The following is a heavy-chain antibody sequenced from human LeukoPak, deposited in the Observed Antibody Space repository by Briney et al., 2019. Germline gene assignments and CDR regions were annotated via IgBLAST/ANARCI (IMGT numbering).Heavy chain of an antibody. J-gene: IGHJ4*02. Sequence: GESLRLSCAASGFTFSSYAMSWVRQAPGKGLEWVSTITGSGGSTYYADSVKGRFTISRDNSKNTLDLQMNSLRAEDTVVYYCAKYLRYLDYWGQGTLVTVSS. CDR3: AKYLRYLDY. V-gene: IGHV3-23*01. CDR1: GFTFSSYA. D-gene: IGHD2-8*01. CDR2: ITGSGGST.